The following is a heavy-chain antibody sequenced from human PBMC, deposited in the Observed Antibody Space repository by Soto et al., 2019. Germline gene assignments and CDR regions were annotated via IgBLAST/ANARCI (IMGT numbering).Heavy chain of an antibody. Sequence: QVQLVQSGAEVKKPGASVKVSCKASGYTFTSYDINWVRQATGQGLEWMGWMNPNSGNTGYAQKFQGRVTMTRTTSTSSSYMERSSLRSEDTALYYCAREKPSYGMDVWGQATTVTVSS. CDR2: MNPNSGNT. CDR1: GYTFTSYD. J-gene: IGHJ6*02. V-gene: IGHV1-8*01. CDR3: AREKPSYGMDV.